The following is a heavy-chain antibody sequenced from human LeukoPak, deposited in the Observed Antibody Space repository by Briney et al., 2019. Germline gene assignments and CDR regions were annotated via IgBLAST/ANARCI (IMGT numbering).Heavy chain of an antibody. CDR3: ARSEGYYDFWSGYSGSYYYYYMDV. D-gene: IGHD3-3*01. V-gene: IGHV3-7*01. Sequence: PGGSLRLSCAASGFTFSSYWMSWVRQAPGKGLEWVANIKQDGSEKYYVDSVKGRFTISRDNAKNSLYLQMNSLRAEDTAVSYCARSEGYYDFWSGYSGSYYYYYMDVWGKGTTVTVSS. CDR2: IKQDGSEK. CDR1: GFTFSSYW. J-gene: IGHJ6*03.